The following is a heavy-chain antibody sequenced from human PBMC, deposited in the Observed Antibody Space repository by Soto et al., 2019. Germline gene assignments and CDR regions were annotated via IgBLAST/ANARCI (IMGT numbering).Heavy chain of an antibody. V-gene: IGHV5-51*01. D-gene: IGHD6-19*01. CDR1: GYSFDTYW. CDR2: YDPVNSAA. CDR3: AKDRIRYPKMVAGTSFDY. J-gene: IGHJ4*02. Sequence: PGASLKISCKGFGYSFDTYWIGWVRQMPGKGLEWVGIYDPVNSAARYSPSFEGQVVISADKSVSTAYLQWSSLKASDPAVYYCAKDRIRYPKMVAGTSFDYWGQGTLVTVSS.